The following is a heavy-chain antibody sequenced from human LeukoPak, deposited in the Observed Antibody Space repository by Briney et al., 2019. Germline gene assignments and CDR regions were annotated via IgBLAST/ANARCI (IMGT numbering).Heavy chain of an antibody. CDR1: GYTFTSNY. CDR2: IYPRDGST. CDR3: ARDQEGFDY. J-gene: IGHJ4*02. Sequence: ASVKVSCKASGYTFTSNYIHWVRQAPGQGLEWMGMIYPRDGSTSYAQKFQGRVTVTRDTSTSTVHMELSGLRPEDTAVYYCARDQEGFDYWGQGTPVTVSS. V-gene: IGHV1-46*01.